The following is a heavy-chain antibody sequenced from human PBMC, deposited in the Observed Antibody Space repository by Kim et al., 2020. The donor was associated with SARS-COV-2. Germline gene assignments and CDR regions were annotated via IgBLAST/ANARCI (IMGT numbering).Heavy chain of an antibody. Sequence: GGSLRLSCAASGFTFSSYTMHWVRQAPGKGLEWVAVISYDGSNKYYPDSVKGRFTISRDNSKNTLYLQMNSLRAEDTAVYYCARDRRAYYYGSGSSSYYYYYGMDVWGQGTTVTVSS. J-gene: IGHJ6*02. V-gene: IGHV3-30*04. CDR2: ISYDGSNK. D-gene: IGHD3-10*01. CDR3: ARDRRAYYYGSGSSSYYYYYGMDV. CDR1: GFTFSSYT.